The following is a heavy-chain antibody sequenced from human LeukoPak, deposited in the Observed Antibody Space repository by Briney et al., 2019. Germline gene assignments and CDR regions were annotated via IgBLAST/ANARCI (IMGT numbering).Heavy chain of an antibody. CDR1: GFTFSSYE. CDR3: ARVPGIVVVPAG. CDR2: ISSSSNYI. V-gene: IGHV3-21*01. Sequence: GGSLRLSCAASGFTFSSYEMNWVRQAPGKGLEWVSSISSSSNYIYYADSVKGRFTISRDNAKNSLYLQMNSLRAEDTAVYYCARVPGIVVVPAGWGQGTLVTVSS. J-gene: IGHJ4*02. D-gene: IGHD2-2*01.